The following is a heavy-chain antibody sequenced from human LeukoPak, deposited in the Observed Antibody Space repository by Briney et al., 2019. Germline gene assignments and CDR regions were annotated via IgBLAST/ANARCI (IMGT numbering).Heavy chain of an antibody. V-gene: IGHV3-21*01. CDR3: ARDSSGGYDFDY. J-gene: IGHJ4*02. CDR2: ISSSSSYI. Sequence: EAGGSLRLSCAASGFTLSSYSMNWVRQAPGKGLEWVSSISSSSSYIDYADSVKGRFTISRDNAKNSLYLQMNSLRAEDTAVYYCARDSSGGYDFDYWGQGTLVTVSS. CDR1: GFTLSSYS. D-gene: IGHD5-12*01.